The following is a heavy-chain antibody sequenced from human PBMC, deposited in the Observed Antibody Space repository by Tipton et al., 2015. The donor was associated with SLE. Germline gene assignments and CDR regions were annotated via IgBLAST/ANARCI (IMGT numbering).Heavy chain of an antibody. CDR1: GFTFDDYA. J-gene: IGHJ4*02. Sequence: SLRLSCAASGFTFDDYAMHWVRQAPGKGLEWVSGISWNSGSIGYADSVKGRFTISRDNAKNSLYLQMNSLRAEDTALYYCAKDASDYYDSSGYHFDYWGQGTLVTVSS. V-gene: IGHV3-9*01. CDR2: ISWNSGSI. CDR3: AKDASDYYDSSGYHFDY. D-gene: IGHD3-22*01.